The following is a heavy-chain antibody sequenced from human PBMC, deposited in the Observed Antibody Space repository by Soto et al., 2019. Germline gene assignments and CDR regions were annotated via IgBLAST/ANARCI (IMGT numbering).Heavy chain of an antibody. CDR1: GFTFSSYG. CDR3: ARSGTGLEWLYYGMDV. Sequence: QVQLVESGGGVVQPGRSLRLSCAASGFTFSSYGMHWVRQAPGKGLEWVAVIWYDGSNKYYADSVKGRFTISRDNSKNTLYLQMNSLRAEDTAVYYCARSGTGLEWLYYGMDVWGQGTTVTVSS. J-gene: IGHJ6*02. V-gene: IGHV3-33*01. CDR2: IWYDGSNK. D-gene: IGHD3-3*01.